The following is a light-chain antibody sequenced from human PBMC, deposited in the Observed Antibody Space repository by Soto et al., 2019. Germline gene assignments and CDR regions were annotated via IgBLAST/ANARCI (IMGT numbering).Light chain of an antibody. J-gene: IGKJ2*01. CDR1: QGISNY. CDR2: AAS. CDR3: QKYNSAPHT. V-gene: IGKV1-27*01. Sequence: DIQMTQSPSSLSASVGDRVTITRRARQGISNYLAWYQQKPGKVPKLLIYAASTLQSGVPSRFSGSGSGTDYTLTISSLQPEDVATYYCQKYNSAPHTMGQGIKLEIK.